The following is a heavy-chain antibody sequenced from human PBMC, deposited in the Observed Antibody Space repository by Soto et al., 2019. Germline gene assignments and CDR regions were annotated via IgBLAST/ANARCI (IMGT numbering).Heavy chain of an antibody. CDR3: ARWSPTDTCSSATCYEVIDY. D-gene: IGHD2-2*01. Sequence: SETLSLTCAVYGGSFSGYFWSWIRQPPGKGLEWIGEINHIGSTNQNPSLKSRVTISVDTSKNQFSLKLNSVTAADTAVYSCARWSPTDTCSSATCYEVIDYWSQGTLVTVSS. CDR1: GGSFSGYF. CDR2: INHIGST. V-gene: IGHV4-34*01. J-gene: IGHJ4*02.